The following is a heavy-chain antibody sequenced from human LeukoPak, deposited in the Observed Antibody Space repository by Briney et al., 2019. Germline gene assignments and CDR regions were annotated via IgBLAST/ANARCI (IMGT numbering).Heavy chain of an antibody. V-gene: IGHV4-61*01. CDR2: IYYSGST. CDR3: ARGPPEGEVVPAGWFDP. Sequence: SETLSLTCTVSGGSVSSGSYYWSWIRQPPGKGLEWIGYIYYSGSTNYNPSLKSRVTISVDTSKNQFSLKLSSVTAADTAVYYCARGPPEGEVVPAGWFDPWGQGTLVTVSS. D-gene: IGHD2-2*01. J-gene: IGHJ5*02. CDR1: GGSVSSGSYY.